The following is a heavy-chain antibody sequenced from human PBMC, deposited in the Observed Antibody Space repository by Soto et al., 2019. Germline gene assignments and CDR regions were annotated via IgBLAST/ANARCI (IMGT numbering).Heavy chain of an antibody. CDR1: GYTFTGYY. V-gene: IGHV1-2*04. J-gene: IGHJ6*02. D-gene: IGHD2-15*01. CDR2: INPNSGGT. CDR3: ARGGYCSGGSCLGHLYYYYGMDV. Sequence: QVQLVQSGAEVKKPGASVKVSCKASGYTFTGYYMHWVRQAPGQGLEWMGWINPNSGGTNYAQKFQGWVTMTRDTSISTAYMELSRLRSDDTAVYYCARGGYCSGGSCLGHLYYYYGMDVWGQGTTVTVSS.